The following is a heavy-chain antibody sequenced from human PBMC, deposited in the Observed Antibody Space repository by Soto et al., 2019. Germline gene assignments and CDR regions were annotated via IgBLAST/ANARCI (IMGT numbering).Heavy chain of an antibody. J-gene: IGHJ4*02. D-gene: IGHD4-17*01. CDR3: AKGRADGDASFGY. V-gene: IGHV3-30*18. CDR2: ISYDGSNK. CDR1: GFTFSSYG. Sequence: QVQLVESGGGVVQPGRSLRLSCAASGFTFSSYGMHWVRQAPGKGLEWVAVISYDGSNKYYADSVKGRFTISRDNSKNTLYLQMNSLRAEDTAVYYCAKGRADGDASFGYWGQGTLVTVSS.